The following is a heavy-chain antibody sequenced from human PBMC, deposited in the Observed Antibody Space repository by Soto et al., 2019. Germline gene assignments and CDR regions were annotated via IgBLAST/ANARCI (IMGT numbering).Heavy chain of an antibody. CDR3: AKGETVVTGDYFDY. D-gene: IGHD2-15*01. J-gene: IGHJ4*02. CDR1: GFTFSSYG. Sequence: VQLLESGGGVVQPGRSLRLSCAASGFTFSSYGMHWVRQAPGKGLEWVAVISYDGSNKYYADSVKGRFTISRDNSKNTLYLQMNSLRAEDTAVYYCAKGETVVTGDYFDYWGQGTLVTVSS. V-gene: IGHV3-30*18. CDR2: ISYDGSNK.